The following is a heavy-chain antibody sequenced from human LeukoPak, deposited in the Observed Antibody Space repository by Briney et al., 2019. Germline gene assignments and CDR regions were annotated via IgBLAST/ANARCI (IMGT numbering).Heavy chain of an antibody. D-gene: IGHD3-10*01. CDR1: GYTFTNHG. J-gene: IGHJ6*03. CDR3: ARGYGSGKEIYYYYMDV. Sequence: ASVKVSCKASGYTFTNHGISWARQAPGQGLEWMGWISAYNGDTNYAQKFQGRVTMTTDTSTSTAYMELSSLRSEDTAVYYCARGYGSGKEIYYYYMDVWGKGTTVTISS. CDR2: ISAYNGDT. V-gene: IGHV1-18*01.